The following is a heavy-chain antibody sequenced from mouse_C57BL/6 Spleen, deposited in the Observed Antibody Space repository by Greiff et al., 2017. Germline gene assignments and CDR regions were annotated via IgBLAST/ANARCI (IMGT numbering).Heavy chain of an antibody. J-gene: IGHJ2*01. CDR1: GFSFNTYA. CDR2: IRSKSNNYAT. D-gene: IGHD4-1*01. V-gene: IGHV10-1*01. Sequence: EVQLVESGGGLVQPKGSLKLSCAASGFSFNTYAMNWVSQAPGKGLEWIARIRSKSNNYATYYADSVKDRFTISRDDSESMLYLQMNNLKTEDTAMYYCVRRGGTGYFDYWGQGTTLTVSS. CDR3: VRRGGTGYFDY.